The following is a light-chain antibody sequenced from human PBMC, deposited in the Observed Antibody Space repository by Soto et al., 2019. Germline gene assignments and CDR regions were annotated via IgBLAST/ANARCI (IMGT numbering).Light chain of an antibody. J-gene: IGKJ5*01. V-gene: IGKV3-15*01. CDR1: QSVSSN. CDR2: GAY. CDR3: QQYNNWPPIT. Sequence: EIVMTQYAATLSVSTGAIATLSCSASQSVSSNLAWYQTTPGQAHRLLIYGAYTRASGIPARFSGIGSGAEFTLTISSLQSADFAFYYCQQYNNWPPITCGQGTRREI.